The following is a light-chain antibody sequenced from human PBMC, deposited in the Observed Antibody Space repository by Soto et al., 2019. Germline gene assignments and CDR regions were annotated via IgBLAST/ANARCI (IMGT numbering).Light chain of an antibody. CDR3: PQSYSTPYT. J-gene: IGKJ2*01. CDR2: TAS. CDR1: QSISSY. V-gene: IGKV1-39*01. Sequence: DIQMTQSPSSLSASVGDRVTITCRASQSISSYLNWYQQKPGKAPKLLIYTASSLQSGVPSRFSGSGSGTDFTLTISSLQPEDFATYYCPQSYSTPYTFGQETKLDIK.